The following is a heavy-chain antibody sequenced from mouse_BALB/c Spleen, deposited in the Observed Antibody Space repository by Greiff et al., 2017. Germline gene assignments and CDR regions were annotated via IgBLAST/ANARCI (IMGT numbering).Heavy chain of an antibody. V-gene: IGHV5-12-2*01. CDR2: ISNGGGST. D-gene: IGHD1-1*01. J-gene: IGHJ1*01. CDR1: GFTFSSYT. Sequence: EVMLVESGGGLVQPGGSLKLSCAASGFTFSSYTMSWVRQTPEKRLEWVAYISNGGGSTYYPDTVKGRFTISRDNAKNTLYLQMSSLKSEDTAMYYCARPGYGSSWYFDVWGAGTTVTVSS. CDR3: ARPGYGSSWYFDV.